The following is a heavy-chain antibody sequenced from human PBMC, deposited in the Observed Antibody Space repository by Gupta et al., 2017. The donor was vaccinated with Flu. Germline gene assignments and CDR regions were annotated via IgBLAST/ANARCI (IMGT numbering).Heavy chain of an antibody. CDR1: GFTFSSSY. CDR2: INPDGSST. V-gene: IGHV3-74*03. CDR3: ATVTSGC. Sequence: EMQLVESGGGLVQPGGSLRLSCAASGFTFSSSYLQWVRQAPGKGLVWVPRINPDGSSTTYAESVKGRFTISRDNAKNTLYLQMNSLGDDDTAVYYCATVTSGCWGQGTLVTVSS. J-gene: IGHJ4*02. D-gene: IGHD4-17*01.